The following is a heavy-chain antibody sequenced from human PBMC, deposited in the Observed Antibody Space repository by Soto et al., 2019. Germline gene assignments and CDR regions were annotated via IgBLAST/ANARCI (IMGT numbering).Heavy chain of an antibody. CDR1: GFTFSSYA. CDR3: GGFGELLLLGGYFDY. J-gene: IGHJ4*02. V-gene: IGHV3-23*01. Sequence: GGSLRLSCAASGFTFSSYAMSWVRQAPGKGLEWVSAISGSGGSTYYADSVKGRFTISRDNSKNTLYLQMNSLRAEDTAVYYCGGFGELLLLGGYFDYWGQGTLVTVSS. D-gene: IGHD3-10*01. CDR2: ISGSGGST.